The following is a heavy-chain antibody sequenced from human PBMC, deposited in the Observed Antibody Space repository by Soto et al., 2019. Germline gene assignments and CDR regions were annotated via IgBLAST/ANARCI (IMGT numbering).Heavy chain of an antibody. CDR1: GFTFSDYY. CDR3: ASTPARWFGELSHFDY. CDR2: ISSSGSTI. V-gene: IGHV3-11*01. J-gene: IGHJ4*02. D-gene: IGHD3-10*01. Sequence: QVQLVESGGGLVKPGGSLRLSCAASGFTFSDYYMSWIRQAPGKGLEWVSYISSSGSTIYYADSVKGRFTISRDNATNSLYLQMNSLRAEDTAVYYCASTPARWFGELSHFDYWRQVTLVTGSS.